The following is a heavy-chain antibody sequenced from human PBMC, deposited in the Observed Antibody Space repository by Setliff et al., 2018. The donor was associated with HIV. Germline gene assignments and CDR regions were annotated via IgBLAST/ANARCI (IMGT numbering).Heavy chain of an antibody. CDR1: GGSIGGYY. CDR2: IYSGGST. Sequence: SETLSLTCTVSGGSIGGYYWSWIRQPPGTGLEWLGCIYSGGSTNYNPSLESRVTISLDTSKNQFSLRLTSVTAADTAVYYCARGRRYCSGGSCYVVGWYYYYYMDVWGKGTTVTVSS. D-gene: IGHD2-15*01. V-gene: IGHV4-4*08. J-gene: IGHJ6*03. CDR3: ARGRRYCSGGSCYVVGWYYYYYMDV.